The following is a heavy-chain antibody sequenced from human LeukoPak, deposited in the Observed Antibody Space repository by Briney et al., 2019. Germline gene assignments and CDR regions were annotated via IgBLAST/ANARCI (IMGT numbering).Heavy chain of an antibody. D-gene: IGHD5-24*01. CDR1: GYSFTSYW. J-gene: IGHJ3*02. CDR3: ARPRTTITGAFDI. CDR2: IYPGDSDT. Sequence: GESLKISCKGSGYSFTSYWIGWVRQMPGKSLEWMGIIYPGDSDTRYSPSFQGQVTISADKSISTAYLQWSSLKASDTAMYYCARPRTTITGAFDIWGQGTMVTVSS. V-gene: IGHV5-51*01.